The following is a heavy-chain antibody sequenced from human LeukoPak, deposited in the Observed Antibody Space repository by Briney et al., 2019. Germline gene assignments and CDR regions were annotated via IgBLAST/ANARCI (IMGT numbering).Heavy chain of an antibody. D-gene: IGHD3-10*02. V-gene: IGHV4-39*07. Sequence: VKPSETLSLTCTVSGCSISTSNYYWGWLRQPPGKGLEWIGEINHSESTNYNPALKSLVTISVDTSKNRFSLKLSSVTAADTAVYYCARGNVVRKTPKFLLWYYYMDVWGKGTTVTVSS. CDR2: INHSEST. CDR1: GCSISTSNYY. CDR3: ARGNVVRKTPKFLLWYYYMDV. J-gene: IGHJ6*03.